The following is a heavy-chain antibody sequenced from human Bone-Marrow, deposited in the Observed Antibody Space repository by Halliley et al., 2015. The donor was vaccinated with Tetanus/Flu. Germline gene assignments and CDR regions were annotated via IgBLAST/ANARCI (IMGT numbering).Heavy chain of an antibody. D-gene: IGHD3-22*01. V-gene: IGHV4-59*08. J-gene: IGHJ4*02. Sequence: TLSLTCSVSGSSISSYYWGWIRLPPGKGLEWIGYIYYTGHTSYNPSLKSRINLSVDTSKNQFSLRLTSVTAADTAVYYCARGAVGYYVGPYFDFWAQGTLVTVSS. CDR3: ARGAVGYYVGPYFDF. CDR1: GSSISSYY. CDR2: IYYTGHT.